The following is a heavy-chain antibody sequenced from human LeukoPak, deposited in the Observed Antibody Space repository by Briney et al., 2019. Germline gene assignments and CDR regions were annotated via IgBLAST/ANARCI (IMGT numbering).Heavy chain of an antibody. D-gene: IGHD2-8*02. CDR1: GGSISGYY. V-gene: IGHV4-59*01. J-gene: IGHJ3*02. CDR3: ARKTKSGGHAFDI. CDR2: IYYSGDT. Sequence: SETLALTCTVSGGSISGYYWDWIRQPPGKGLEWIGYIYYSGDTNHNPSLKSRVTISVDTSKNQFSLKLTSVTAADTAVYYCARKTKSGGHAFDIWGQGTMVTVSS.